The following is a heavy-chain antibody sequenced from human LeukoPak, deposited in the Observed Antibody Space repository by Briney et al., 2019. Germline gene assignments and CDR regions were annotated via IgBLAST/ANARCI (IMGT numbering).Heavy chain of an antibody. CDR3: SGAYCGADCYPFDN. Sequence: ASVKVSCKASGGTFTSYAIIWVRQAPGQGLEWMGGIVPMVNATKYAQKFQGRVRITTDKSASTAYMELRNLRFEDTAMYYCSGAYCGADCYPFDNWGQGTLVTISS. D-gene: IGHD2-21*02. J-gene: IGHJ4*02. CDR2: IVPMVNAT. V-gene: IGHV1-69*05. CDR1: GGTFTSYA.